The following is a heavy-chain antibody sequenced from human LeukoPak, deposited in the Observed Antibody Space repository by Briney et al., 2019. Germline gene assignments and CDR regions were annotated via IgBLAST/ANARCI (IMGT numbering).Heavy chain of an antibody. CDR1: GGSISSYY. V-gene: IGHV4-59*01. J-gene: IGHJ5*02. D-gene: IGHD7-27*01. Sequence: SETLSLTCTVSGGSISSYYWSWIRQPPGKGLEWIGYIYYSGSTNYNPSLKSRVTISMDTSKNQFSLRLTSVTAADTAVYYCARRSNWGPSNWFDPWGQGTLVTVSS. CDR3: ARRSNWGPSNWFDP. CDR2: IYYSGST.